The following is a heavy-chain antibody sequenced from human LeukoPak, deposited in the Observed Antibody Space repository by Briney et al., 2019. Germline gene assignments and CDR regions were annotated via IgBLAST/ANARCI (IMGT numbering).Heavy chain of an antibody. CDR2: VYFSGST. CDR3: AKYCSTTSCYYLDY. V-gene: IGHV4-39*07. Sequence: PSETLSLTCSVSGGSVSGRSYYWGWIRQPPGKGLEWIGSVYFSGSTYYNPSLKSRVTISVGTSKNQFSLKLSSVTAADTAVYYCAKYCSTTSCYYLDYWGQGILVTVSS. CDR1: GGSVSGRSYY. J-gene: IGHJ4*02. D-gene: IGHD2-2*01.